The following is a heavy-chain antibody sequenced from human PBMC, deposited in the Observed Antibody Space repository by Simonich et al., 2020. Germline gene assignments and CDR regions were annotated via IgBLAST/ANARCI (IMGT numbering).Heavy chain of an antibody. CDR1: RYTFTGYY. V-gene: IGHV1-2*02. Sequence: QVQLVQSGAEVKKPGASVKVSCKASRYTFTGYYMHWVRQAPGQGLEWMGWINPNRGGTNYAQKFQGRVTMTRDTSISTAYMELSRLRSDDTAVYYCARVRFEAFDIWGQGTMVTVSS. CDR2: INPNRGGT. CDR3: ARVRFEAFDI. J-gene: IGHJ3*02.